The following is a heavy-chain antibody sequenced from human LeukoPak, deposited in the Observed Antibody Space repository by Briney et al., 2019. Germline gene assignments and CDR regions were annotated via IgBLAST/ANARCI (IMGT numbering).Heavy chain of an antibody. CDR2: INNNGDIT. V-gene: IGHV3-64D*06. CDR3: VRDSSGMDV. CDR1: GFTFSSLA. D-gene: IGHD6-6*01. Sequence: PGRSLRLSCSASGFTFSSLAMHWVRQAPGKGLEYVSAINNNGDITYYADSVKGRFTSSRDNSKNTLYLQMSSLTSEDTAVYYCVRDSSGMDVWGQGTTVTVSS. J-gene: IGHJ6*02.